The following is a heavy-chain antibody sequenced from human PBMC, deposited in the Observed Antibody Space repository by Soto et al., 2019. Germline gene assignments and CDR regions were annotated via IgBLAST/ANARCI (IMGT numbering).Heavy chain of an antibody. V-gene: IGHV3-23*01. J-gene: IGHJ5*02. Sequence: GGSLRLSCAASGFTFSTYVMSWVRQAPGKGLEWVSSINAGGAVTFNADSVKGRFTISRDNSKNTLYLQMSSLRAEDTAVYYCAMIERNTAWGQGTLVTVSS. CDR2: INAGGAVT. CDR3: AMIERNTA. CDR1: GFTFSTYV. D-gene: IGHD1-1*01.